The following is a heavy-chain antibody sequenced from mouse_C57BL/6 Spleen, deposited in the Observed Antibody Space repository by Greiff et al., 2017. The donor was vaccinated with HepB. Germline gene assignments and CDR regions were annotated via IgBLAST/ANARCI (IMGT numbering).Heavy chain of an antibody. Sequence: DVMLVESGGGLVQPGGSLKLSCAASGFTFSDYGMAWVRQAPRKGPEWVAFISNLAYSIYYADTVTGRFTISRENAKNTLYLEMSSLRSEDTAMYYCARHRSTTDWYFDVWGTGTTVTVSS. D-gene: IGHD2-14*01. V-gene: IGHV5-15*01. CDR3: ARHRSTTDWYFDV. CDR2: ISNLAYSI. CDR1: GFTFSDYG. J-gene: IGHJ1*03.